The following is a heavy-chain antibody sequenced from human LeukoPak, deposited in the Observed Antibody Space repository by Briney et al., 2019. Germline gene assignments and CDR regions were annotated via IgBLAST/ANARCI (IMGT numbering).Heavy chain of an antibody. CDR2: INHSGST. CDR3: ARHGKYSSSFGY. J-gene: IGHJ4*02. Sequence: SETLSLTCAVYGGSFSGYYWSWIRQPPGKGLEWIGEINHSGSTNYNPSLKSRVTISVDTSKNQFSLKLSSVTAADTAVYYCARHGKYSSSFGYWGQGTLVTVSS. CDR1: GGSFSGYY. V-gene: IGHV4-34*01. D-gene: IGHD6-6*01.